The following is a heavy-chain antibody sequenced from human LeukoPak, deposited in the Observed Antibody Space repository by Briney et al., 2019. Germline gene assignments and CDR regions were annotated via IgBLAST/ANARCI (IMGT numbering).Heavy chain of an antibody. D-gene: IGHD2-2*03. CDR1: GGSISSSSYY. J-gene: IGHJ2*01. Sequence: SETLSLTCTVSGGSISSSSYYWGWIRQPPGKGLEWIGSIYYSGSTYYNPSLKSRVTISVDTSKNQFSLKLSSATAADTAVYYCARQASFGYCSSTSCYGVLWYFDLWGRGTLVTVSS. V-gene: IGHV4-39*01. CDR2: IYYSGST. CDR3: ARQASFGYCSSTSCYGVLWYFDL.